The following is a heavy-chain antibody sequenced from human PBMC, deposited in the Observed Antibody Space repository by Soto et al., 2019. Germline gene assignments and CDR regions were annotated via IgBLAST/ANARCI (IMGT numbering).Heavy chain of an antibody. CDR2: ISYDGSNK. CDR3: AKSTPAHYYYYYMDV. J-gene: IGHJ6*03. CDR1: GFTFSSYG. V-gene: IGHV3-30*18. Sequence: GGSLRLSCAASGFTFSSYGMHWVRQAPGKGLEWVAVISYDGSNKYYADSVKGRFTISRDNSKNTLYLQMNSLRAEETAVYYCAKSTPAHYYYYYMDVWGKGTTVTVSS.